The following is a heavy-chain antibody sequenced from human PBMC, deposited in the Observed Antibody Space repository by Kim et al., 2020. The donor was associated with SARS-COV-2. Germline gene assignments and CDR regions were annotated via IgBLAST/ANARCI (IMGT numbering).Heavy chain of an antibody. V-gene: IGHV3-21*01. CDR2: ISSSSSYI. J-gene: IGHJ6*02. CDR1: GFTFSSYS. D-gene: IGHD3-3*01. CDR3: ARVLSLGVVMKRAYYYGMDV. Sequence: GGSLRLSCAASGFTFSSYSMNWVRQAPGKGLEWVSSISSSSSYIYYADSVKGRFTISRDNAKNSLYLQMNSLRAEDTAVYYCARVLSLGVVMKRAYYYGMDVWGQGTTVTVSS.